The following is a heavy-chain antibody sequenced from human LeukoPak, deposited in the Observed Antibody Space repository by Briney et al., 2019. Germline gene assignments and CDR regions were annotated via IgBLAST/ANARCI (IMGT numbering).Heavy chain of an antibody. CDR3: ARGPMVRGNYYYGMDV. Sequence: SVKVSCKASGGTFSSYAISWVRQAPGQGLEWMGRIIPILGIANYAQEFQGRVTITADKSTSTAYMELSSLRSEDTAVYYCARGPMVRGNYYYGMDVWGQGTTVTVSS. D-gene: IGHD3-10*01. CDR1: GGTFSSYA. V-gene: IGHV1-69*04. CDR2: IIPILGIA. J-gene: IGHJ6*02.